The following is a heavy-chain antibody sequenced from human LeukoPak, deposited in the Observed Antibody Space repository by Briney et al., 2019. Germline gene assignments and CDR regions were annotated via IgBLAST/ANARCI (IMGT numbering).Heavy chain of an antibody. CDR1: GYTFTGYY. J-gene: IGHJ4*02. CDR2: INPNSGGT. D-gene: IGHD3-10*01. Sequence: ASVKVSCKASGYTFTGYYIHWVRQAPGQGLEWMGWINPNSGGTNYAQKFQGRVTMTRDTSISTAYMELSRLRSDDTAVYYCARALEDTYYYGSGSYSFDYWGQGTLVTVSS. V-gene: IGHV1-2*02. CDR3: ARALEDTYYYGSGSYSFDY.